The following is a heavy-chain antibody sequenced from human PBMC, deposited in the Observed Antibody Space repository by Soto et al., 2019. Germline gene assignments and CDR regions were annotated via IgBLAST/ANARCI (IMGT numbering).Heavy chain of an antibody. CDR2: ISGSGGST. CDR3: ASRTAVAGTDYYYGMDV. V-gene: IGHV3-23*01. D-gene: IGHD6-19*01. CDR1: GFTFSSYA. J-gene: IGHJ6*02. Sequence: EVQLLESGGGLVQPGGSLRLSCAASGFTFSSYAMSWVRQAPGKGLEWVSAISGSGGSTYYADSVKGRFTISRDNSKNTLYLQMNSLRAEDTAVYYCASRTAVAGTDYYYGMDVWGQGTTVTVSS.